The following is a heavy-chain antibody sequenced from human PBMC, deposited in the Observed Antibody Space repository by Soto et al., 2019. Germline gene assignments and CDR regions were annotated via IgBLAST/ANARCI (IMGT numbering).Heavy chain of an antibody. CDR3: VRGPSNHKFRLVEWPYGDY. D-gene: IGHD3-3*01. CDR1: GFIVSSNQ. CDR2: IYSGHTT. J-gene: IGHJ4*02. Sequence: EVQLVESGGGLIQPGGSLRLSCVASGFIVSSNQMSWVRQAPGKGLEWVSVIYSGHTTYYADSVEGRFTISRDDSKNTLYLQMKSLRVEDTAVYFCVRGPSNHKFRLVEWPYGDYWGQGALVTVSS. V-gene: IGHV3-53*01.